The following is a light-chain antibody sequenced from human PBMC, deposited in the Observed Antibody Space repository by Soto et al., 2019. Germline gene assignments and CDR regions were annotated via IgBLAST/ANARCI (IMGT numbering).Light chain of an antibody. CDR1: QGISNY. CDR2: AEA. Sequence: DIQMTQSPSSLSASVGDRVTITCRASQGISNYLAWFKQKPGKATKSLIYAEASLQSGVTSKFSSSGTGTDVTLTIISMQSEDFETYKCQQQNSYSMTFGRGTKLASK. CDR3: QQQNSYSMT. J-gene: IGKJ4*01. V-gene: IGKV1-16*02.